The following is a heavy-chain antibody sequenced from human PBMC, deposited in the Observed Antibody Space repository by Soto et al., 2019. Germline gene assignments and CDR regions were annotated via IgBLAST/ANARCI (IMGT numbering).Heavy chain of an antibody. CDR2: IYHSGST. V-gene: IGHV4-4*02. J-gene: IGHJ5*02. Sequence: SETLCLTCAVSRGYISSSDGWSWVRQPPGKGLEWIGEIYHSGSTNYNPSLKSRVTISVDKSKNQFSLKLSSVTAADTAVYYCARHSYWFDPWGQGTLVTVSS. CDR3: ARHSYWFDP. CDR1: RGYISSSDG.